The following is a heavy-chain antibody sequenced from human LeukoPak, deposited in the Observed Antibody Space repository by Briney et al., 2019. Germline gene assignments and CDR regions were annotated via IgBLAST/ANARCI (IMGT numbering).Heavy chain of an antibody. V-gene: IGHV3-7*03. CDR3: ARNNGMDV. J-gene: IGHJ6*02. CDR1: GFALSSHW. Sequence: GGSLRLSCAASGFALSSHWMTWVRQVPGRGSEWVANVNRDGSETYYLDSVKGRFTISKDNAKNSLYLQMNSLRAEDTALYHCARNNGMDVWGQGTTVIVSS. CDR2: VNRDGSET.